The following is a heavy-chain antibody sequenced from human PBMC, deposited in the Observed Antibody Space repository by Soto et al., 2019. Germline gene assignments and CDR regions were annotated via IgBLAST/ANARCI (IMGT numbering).Heavy chain of an antibody. CDR1: GYTFTSYG. D-gene: IGHD1-26*01. V-gene: IGHV1-18*01. Sequence: QVQLVQSGAEVKKPGASVKVTCKASGYTFTSYGITWVRQAPGQGLEWMGWISADNGNTNHAQKFQDRVTLTTDTXXTTAYMELRSLRSDDTAVYYCARKEVGATLKDFDYWGQGTLVTVSS. CDR3: ARKEVGATLKDFDY. CDR2: ISADNGNT. J-gene: IGHJ4*02.